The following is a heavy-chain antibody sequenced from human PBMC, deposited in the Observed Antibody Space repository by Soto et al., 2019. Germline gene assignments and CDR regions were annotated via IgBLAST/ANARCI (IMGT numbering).Heavy chain of an antibody. CDR1: GFTFSSYA. V-gene: IGHV3-23*01. CDR2: ISGSGGST. D-gene: IGHD3-10*01. Sequence: EVQLLESGGGLVQPGGSLRLSCAASGFTFSSYAMSWVRQAPGKGLEWVSAISGSGGSTYYADSVKGRFTVSRDNSKNTLYLQMNSLRAEDTAVYYCAKCLHPGSYPYGGVDYWGQGILVTVSS. J-gene: IGHJ4*02. CDR3: AKCLHPGSYPYGGVDY.